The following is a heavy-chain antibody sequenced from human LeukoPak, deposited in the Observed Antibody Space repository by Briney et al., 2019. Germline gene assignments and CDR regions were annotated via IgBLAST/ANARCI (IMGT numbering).Heavy chain of an antibody. D-gene: IGHD3-9*01. CDR2: INPNSGGT. CDR3: ARDVDYDILTCLDY. J-gene: IGHJ4*02. Sequence: ASVKVSCKASGYTFTGYYMHWVRQAPGQGLEWMGWINPNSGGTNYAQKFQGRVTMTRDTSISTAYMELSRLRSDDTAVYYCARDVDYDILTCLDYWGQGTLVTVSS. V-gene: IGHV1-2*02. CDR1: GYTFTGYY.